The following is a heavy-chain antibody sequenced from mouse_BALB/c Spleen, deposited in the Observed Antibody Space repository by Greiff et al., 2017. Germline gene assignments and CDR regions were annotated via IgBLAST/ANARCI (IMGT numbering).Heavy chain of an antibody. CDR3: ANSPWFAY. V-gene: IGHV3-2*02. J-gene: IGHJ3*01. CDR2: ISYSGST. Sequence: DVKLQESGPGLVKPSQSLSLTCTVTGYSITSDYAWNWIRQFPGNKLEWMGYISYSGSTSYNPSLKSRISITRDTSKNQFFLQLNSVTTEDTATYYCANSPWFAYWGQGTLVTVSA. CDR1: GYSITSDYA. D-gene: IGHD6-1*01.